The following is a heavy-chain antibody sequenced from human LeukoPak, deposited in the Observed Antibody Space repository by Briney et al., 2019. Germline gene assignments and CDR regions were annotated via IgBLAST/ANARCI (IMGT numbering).Heavy chain of an antibody. CDR2: INYSGST. Sequence: SETLSLTCAVYGGSLSDSYWSWIRQSPGKGLEWIGEINYSGSTNYNPSLKSRVTMSVDTSKNQFSLKLSSVTAADTAVYYCARGTGMATIYWYFDLWGRGTLVTVSS. V-gene: IGHV4-34*01. J-gene: IGHJ2*01. D-gene: IGHD5-24*01. CDR3: ARGTGMATIYWYFDL. CDR1: GGSLSDSY.